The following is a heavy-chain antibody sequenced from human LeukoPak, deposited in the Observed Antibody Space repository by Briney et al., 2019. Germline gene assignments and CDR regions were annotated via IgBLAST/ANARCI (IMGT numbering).Heavy chain of an antibody. CDR3: ARGGSSSAYYYYYMDV. CDR1: GGSISSYY. D-gene: IGHD6-6*01. CDR2: IYTSGST. V-gene: IGHV4-4*07. Sequence: PETLSLTCTVSGGSISSYYWSWIRQPAGKGLEWIGRIYTSGSTNYNPSLKSRVTMSVDTSKNQFSLKLSSVTAADTAVYYCARGGSSSAYYYYYMDVWGKGTTVTVSS. J-gene: IGHJ6*03.